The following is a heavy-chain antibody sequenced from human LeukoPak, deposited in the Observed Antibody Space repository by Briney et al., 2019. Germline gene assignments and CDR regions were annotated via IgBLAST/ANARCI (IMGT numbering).Heavy chain of an antibody. J-gene: IGHJ5*02. CDR2: IYYSGST. D-gene: IGHD4-17*01. Sequence: SETLSLTCTVSGGSISSYYWSWIRQPPGKGLEWIGYIYYSGSTNHNPSLKSRVAISVDTSKNQFSLKLTSVTAADTAVYYCARGAYGDCPWGQGTLVTVSS. V-gene: IGHV4-59*01. CDR3: ARGAYGDCP. CDR1: GGSISSYY.